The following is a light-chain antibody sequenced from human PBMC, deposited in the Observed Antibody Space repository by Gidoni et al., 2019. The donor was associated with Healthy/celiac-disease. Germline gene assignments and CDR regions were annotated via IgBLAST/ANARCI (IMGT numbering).Light chain of an antibody. V-gene: IGKV2-28*01. J-gene: IGKJ5*01. CDR3: MQARQTPFT. CDR1: QSVLHSNGYNH. Sequence: DIVMTPSPPSLHVTPGEPASISCRSSQSVLHSNGYNHLEWYLQKPGQSPQLLIGLGTNRASGVPDRFSGSGSGTDFTLKISRVEADDVGFYYCMQARQTPFTFGQGTRLEIK. CDR2: LGT.